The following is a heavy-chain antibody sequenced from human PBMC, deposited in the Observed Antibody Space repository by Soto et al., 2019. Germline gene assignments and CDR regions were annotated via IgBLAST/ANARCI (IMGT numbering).Heavy chain of an antibody. D-gene: IGHD2-2*01. V-gene: IGHV1-69*13. CDR1: GGTLGSYS. CDR2: IIPILNSP. CDR3: AREAPYCTSATCPKFYDMDV. Sequence: PVKACCKARGGTLGSYSITWARRAPGQRLEWLGGIIPILNSPAYAQKFKARVVITADEITNTAYMELNSLRFDDTAVYYCAREAPYCTSATCPKFYDMDVWGQGTTVTVYS. J-gene: IGHJ6*02.